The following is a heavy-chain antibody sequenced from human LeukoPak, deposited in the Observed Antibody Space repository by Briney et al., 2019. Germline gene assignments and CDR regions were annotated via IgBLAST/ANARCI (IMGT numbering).Heavy chain of an antibody. CDR1: GFTFSNYV. Sequence: PGGSLRLFCAPSGFTFSNYVMSWVRHATGKGLEVVSDNSGGGSSTHYADPVKGRFNISRENSQNTLYLQMNSLRAEDTAVYYCAKDGYGVLEYWGQGTLVTVSS. D-gene: IGHD4-17*01. CDR2: NSGGGSST. V-gene: IGHV3-23*01. J-gene: IGHJ4*02. CDR3: AKDGYGVLEY.